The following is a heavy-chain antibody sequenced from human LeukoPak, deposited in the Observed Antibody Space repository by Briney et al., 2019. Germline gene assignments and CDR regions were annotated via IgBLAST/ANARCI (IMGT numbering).Heavy chain of an antibody. Sequence: SETLSLTCTVSGGSISSYYWSWIRQPPGKGLEWIGYIYYSGSTNYNPSLKSRVTISVDTSKNQFSLKLSSVTAADTAVYYCARGKAVAGDFGYWGQGTLVTVSS. D-gene: IGHD6-19*01. V-gene: IGHV4-59*01. CDR2: IYYSGST. CDR3: ARGKAVAGDFGY. J-gene: IGHJ4*02. CDR1: GGSISSYY.